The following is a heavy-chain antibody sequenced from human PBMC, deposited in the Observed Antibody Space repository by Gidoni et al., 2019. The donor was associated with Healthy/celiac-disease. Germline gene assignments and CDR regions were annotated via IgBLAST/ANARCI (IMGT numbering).Heavy chain of an antibody. Sequence: QVQLVQSGAEVKKPGSSVKVSCKASGGTFSRHAISRWRQAPGQGLEWMGRIIPILGIANYAQKFQGRVTITAEKSTSTAYMELSSLRSEDTAVYYCAREGGVVVVAATPDYYYGMDVWGQGTTVTVSS. CDR2: IIPILGIA. J-gene: IGHJ6*02. CDR3: AREGGVVVVAATPDYYYGMDV. CDR1: GGTFSRHA. V-gene: IGHV1-69*04. D-gene: IGHD2-15*01.